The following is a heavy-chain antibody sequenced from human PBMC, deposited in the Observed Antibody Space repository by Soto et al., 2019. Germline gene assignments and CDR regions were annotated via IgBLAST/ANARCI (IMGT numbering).Heavy chain of an antibody. CDR1: GYTFTSYY. CDR3: ASREKNSSPAYYYYYYMDV. V-gene: IGHV1-46*03. CDR2: INPSGGST. J-gene: IGHJ6*03. D-gene: IGHD6-13*01. Sequence: ASVKVSCKASGYTFTSYYMHWVRQAPGQGLEWMGIINPSGGSTSYAQKFQGRVTMTRDTSTSTVYMELSSLRSEDTAVYYCASREKNSSPAYYYYYYMDVWGKGTTVTVSS.